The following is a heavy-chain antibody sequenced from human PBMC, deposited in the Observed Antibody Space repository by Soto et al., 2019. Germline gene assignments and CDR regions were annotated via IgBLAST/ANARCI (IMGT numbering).Heavy chain of an antibody. CDR2: IWYDGSNK. Sequence: GGSLRLSCAASGFTFSSYGMHWVRQAPGKGLEWVAVIWYDGSNKYYADSVKGRFTISRDNSKNTLYLQMNSLGAEDTAVYYCAREENRYYYYYMDVWGKGTTVTVSS. V-gene: IGHV3-33*01. J-gene: IGHJ6*03. CDR3: AREENRYYYYYMDV. CDR1: GFTFSSYG.